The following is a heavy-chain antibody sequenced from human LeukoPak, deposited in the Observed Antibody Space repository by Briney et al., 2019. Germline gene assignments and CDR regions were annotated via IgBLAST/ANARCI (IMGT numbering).Heavy chain of an antibody. J-gene: IGHJ4*02. D-gene: IGHD6-6*01. V-gene: IGHV5-51*01. CDR2: IYPGDSDT. Sequence: GESLKISCQGSGYSFTTYWIGCVRQMPGKGLEWMGIIYPGDSDTRYSPSFQGQVTISADTSISTAYLQWSSLKASDTAMYYCARLGEEYTSSSGGLDSWGQGTLVTVSS. CDR1: GYSFTTYW. CDR3: ARLGEEYTSSSGGLDS.